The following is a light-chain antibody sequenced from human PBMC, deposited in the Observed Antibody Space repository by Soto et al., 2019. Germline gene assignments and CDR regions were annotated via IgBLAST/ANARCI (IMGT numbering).Light chain of an antibody. CDR3: SSHGGANSFYV. CDR2: EVT. CDR1: SRDIGAYNY. J-gene: IGLJ1*01. Sequence: QSALTQPPSASWSPGQSVTISCIGTSRDIGAYNYVSWYQQYPGKVPKLLIYEVTKRPSGVPDRFSASKSGNTASLTVSGLQAEDEADYYCSSHGGANSFYVFGTGTKVTVL. V-gene: IGLV2-8*01.